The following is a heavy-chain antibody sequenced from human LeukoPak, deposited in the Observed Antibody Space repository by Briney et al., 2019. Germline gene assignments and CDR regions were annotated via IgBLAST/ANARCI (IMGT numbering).Heavy chain of an antibody. Sequence: PSETLSLTCTVPGGSISSSSYYWGWIRQPPGKGLEWIGSIYYSGSTYYNPSLKSRVIISVDTSKNQFSLKLSSVTAADTAAYHCAQYVSKSGTVTLGTFDVWGQGTMVTVSS. D-gene: IGHD1-7*01. CDR2: IYYSGST. J-gene: IGHJ3*01. V-gene: IGHV4-39*01. CDR1: GGSISSSSYY. CDR3: AQYVSKSGTVTLGTFDV.